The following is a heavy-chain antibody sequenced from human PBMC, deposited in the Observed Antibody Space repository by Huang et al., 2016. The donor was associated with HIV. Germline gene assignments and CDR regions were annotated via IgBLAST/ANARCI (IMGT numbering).Heavy chain of an antibody. Sequence: QLVQSGAEVKKPGESLKISCKVSGDTFTNSWIGWVRQMPGKGLEWMGLIYPGDSATNYSPSFQGQVTLSADKSISTAFLQWSSLKASDTAMYYCARRQWLRQTWGAFNIWGQGTMVIVSS. CDR3: ARRQWLRQTWGAFNI. J-gene: IGHJ3*02. CDR2: IYPGDSAT. V-gene: IGHV5-51*03. CDR1: GDTFTNSW. D-gene: IGHD6-19*01.